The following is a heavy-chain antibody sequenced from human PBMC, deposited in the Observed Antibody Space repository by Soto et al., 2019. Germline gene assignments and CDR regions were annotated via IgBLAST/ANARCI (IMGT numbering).Heavy chain of an antibody. CDR2: IYTGGST. CDR1: GFIVSSNY. D-gene: IGHD6-13*01. V-gene: IGHV3-53*01. CDR3: AKKGSPSGHHYYYGMDV. J-gene: IGHJ6*02. Sequence: GGSLRLSCAASGFIVSSNYMSWVRQAPGKGLEWVAVIYTGGSTYYADSVKGRFTISRDNSKNTVYLQMNSLRGEDTAVYYCAKKGSPSGHHYYYGMDVWGQGTTVTVSS.